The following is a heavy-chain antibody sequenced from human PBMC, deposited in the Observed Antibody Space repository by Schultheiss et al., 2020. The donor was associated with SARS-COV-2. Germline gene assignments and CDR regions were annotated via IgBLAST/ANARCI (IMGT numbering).Heavy chain of an antibody. V-gene: IGHV4-39*01. J-gene: IGHJ6*03. CDR3: ARGRGGSGSYYRYYYYYMDV. CDR2: IYYSGST. D-gene: IGHD3-10*01. CDR1: GGSISSSSYY. Sequence: SQTLSLTCTVSGGSISSSSYYWGWIRQPPGKGLEWIGSIYYSGSTYYNPSLKSRVTISVDTYKNQFSLKLSSVTAADTAVYYCARGRGGSGSYYRYYYYYMDVWGKGTTVTVSS.